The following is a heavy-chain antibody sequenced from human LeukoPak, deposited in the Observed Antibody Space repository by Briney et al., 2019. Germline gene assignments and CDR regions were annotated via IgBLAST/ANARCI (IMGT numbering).Heavy chain of an antibody. Sequence: PRGSLRPACAASGFTFSSYSMNWVRQAPGKGLEWVSYISSSSSTIYYADSVKGRFTISRDNAKNSLYLQMNSLRAEDTAVYYCARVAGIAVAGASYYFDYWGQGTLVTVSS. CDR3: ARVAGIAVAGASYYFDY. J-gene: IGHJ4*02. V-gene: IGHV3-48*01. CDR1: GFTFSSYS. CDR2: ISSSSSTI. D-gene: IGHD6-19*01.